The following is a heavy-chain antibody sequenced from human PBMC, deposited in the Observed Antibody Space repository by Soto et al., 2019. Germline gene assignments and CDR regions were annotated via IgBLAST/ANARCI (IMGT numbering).Heavy chain of an antibody. CDR3: ARDLWTVAGYKYYFDY. CDR2: ISSSSSTI. V-gene: IGHV3-48*01. Sequence: GGSLRLSCAASGFTFSSYSMNWVRQAPGKGLEWVSYISSSSSTIYYADSVKGRFTISRDNAKDSLYLQMNSLRAEDTAVYYCARDLWTVAGYKYYFDYWGQGTLVTVSS. D-gene: IGHD6-19*01. CDR1: GFTFSSYS. J-gene: IGHJ4*02.